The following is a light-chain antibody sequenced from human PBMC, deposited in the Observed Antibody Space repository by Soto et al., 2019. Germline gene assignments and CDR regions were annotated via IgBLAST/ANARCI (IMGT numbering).Light chain of an antibody. Sequence: AIRMTQSPSSLSASTGDRITITCRASQGIRSSLAWYQQRPGKAPKLLVYDATSLESGVSSRFSGSGYGTDFTLSINNLKPDDFATYYCQQYNRLITFGQGTRLEIK. V-gene: IGKV1-13*02. CDR3: QQYNRLIT. CDR2: DAT. CDR1: QGIRSS. J-gene: IGKJ5*01.